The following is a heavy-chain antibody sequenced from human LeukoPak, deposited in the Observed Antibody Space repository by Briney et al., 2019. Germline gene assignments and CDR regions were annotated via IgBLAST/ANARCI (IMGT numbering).Heavy chain of an antibody. J-gene: IGHJ5*02. D-gene: IGHD3-3*01. Sequence: HPGRSLRLSCAASGFTFSSYAMHWVRQAPGKGLEWVAVISYDGSNKYYADSVKGRFTISRDNSKNTLYLQMNSLRAEDTAVYYCAREAPIFGVAPNWFDPWGQGTLVTVSS. CDR2: ISYDGSNK. CDR3: AREAPIFGVAPNWFDP. V-gene: IGHV3-30-3*01. CDR1: GFTFSSYA.